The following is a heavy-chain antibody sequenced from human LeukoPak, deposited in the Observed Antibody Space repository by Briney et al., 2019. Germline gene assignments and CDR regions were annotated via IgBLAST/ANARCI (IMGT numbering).Heavy chain of an antibody. CDR2: IQYNGNNK. CDR3: VKNQGSPPRGFDR. Sequence: GGSLRLSCAASGFTFSIYGMQWVRQAPGKGLEWVAFIQYNGNNKYYADSVKGRFTISRDNSKKTLYLQMNSLRAEDTAVYYCVKNQGSPPRGFDRWGQGTLVTAPS. CDR1: GFTFSIYG. D-gene: IGHD6-13*01. V-gene: IGHV3-30*02. J-gene: IGHJ5*02.